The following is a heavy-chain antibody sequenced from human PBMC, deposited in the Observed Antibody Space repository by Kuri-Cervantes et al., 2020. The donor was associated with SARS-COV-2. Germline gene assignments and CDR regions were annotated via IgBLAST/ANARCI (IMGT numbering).Heavy chain of an antibody. CDR2: INPDGSER. J-gene: IGHJ4*02. CDR3: ARPNWGLDY. D-gene: IGHD7-27*01. Sequence: GGSLRLSCVASEFPFSGFWMSWVRQAPGKGLEWVGQINPDGSERYYVDSVKGRFTISRDNAKSSLYLQMDNLRAEDTAVYYCARPNWGLDYWGQGTLVTVSS. V-gene: IGHV3-7*01. CDR1: EFPFSGFW.